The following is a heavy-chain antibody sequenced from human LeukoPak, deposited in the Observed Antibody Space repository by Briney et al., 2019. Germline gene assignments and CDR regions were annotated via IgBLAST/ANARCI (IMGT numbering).Heavy chain of an antibody. Sequence: ASVNVSCKASGYTFSTYVISWVRQAPGQGLEWRGWILPYSGNTNDAQTLQGRVSVTTDTSTTTAYMELRSLTSDDTAVYYCAKDRRGSRNSLDVWGQGTTITVSS. J-gene: IGHJ6*02. D-gene: IGHD3-16*01. CDR2: ILPYSGNT. CDR3: AKDRRGSRNSLDV. CDR1: GYTFSTYV. V-gene: IGHV1-18*01.